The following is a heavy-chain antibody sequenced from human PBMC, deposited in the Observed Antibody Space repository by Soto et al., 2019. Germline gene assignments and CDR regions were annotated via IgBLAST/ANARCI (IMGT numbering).Heavy chain of an antibody. CDR2: IYYSGST. Sequence: PSETLSLTCTVSGGSINSYYWHWIRQPPGKGLEWIGNIYYSGSTNYNPSLKSRVTISVGTSKGQFSLKLTSVTAADTAVYYCARGEDAFFYYGLDVWGQGITVTVSS. CDR3: ARGEDAFFYYGLDV. V-gene: IGHV4-59*01. CDR1: GGSINSYY. J-gene: IGHJ6*02. D-gene: IGHD3-3*01.